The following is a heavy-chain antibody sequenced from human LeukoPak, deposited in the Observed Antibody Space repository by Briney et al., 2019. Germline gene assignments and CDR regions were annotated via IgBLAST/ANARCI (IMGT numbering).Heavy chain of an antibody. V-gene: IGHV3-23*01. CDR2: ISGSGETT. CDR1: GFTFRNHD. J-gene: IGHJ4*02. Sequence: GGSLGLSCAASGFTFRNHDMNWVRQAPGKGLEWVSVISGSGETTYYADSVKGRFTISRDNSQNTLYLQMSSLRGEDTALYYCAKDRGMVGASVRAFDYWGQGTLVTVSS. CDR3: AKDRGMVGASVRAFDY. D-gene: IGHD1-26*01.